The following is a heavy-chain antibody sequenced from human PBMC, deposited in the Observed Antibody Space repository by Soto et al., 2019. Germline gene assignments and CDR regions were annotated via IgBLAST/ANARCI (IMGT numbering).Heavy chain of an antibody. V-gene: IGHV1-18*01. D-gene: IGHD3-16*01. CDR2: ISPYTGNT. CDR1: GYIFVNYG. J-gene: IGHJ6*02. Sequence: QVQLVQSGDEVKKPGASVKVSCKASGYIFVNYGIAWVRQAPGQGLEWMGWISPYTGNTHSATQVQGRLTMTTDTSTSTAYMDLGSLTSDDTAVYYCVMVDNYVTPTPQDVWGQGTPVTVSS. CDR3: VMVDNYVTPTPQDV.